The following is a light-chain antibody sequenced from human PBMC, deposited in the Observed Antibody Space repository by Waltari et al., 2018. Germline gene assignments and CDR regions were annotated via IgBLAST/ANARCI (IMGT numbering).Light chain of an antibody. V-gene: IGLV3-1*01. J-gene: IGLJ1*01. CDR2: QDS. CDR1: KLGDKY. Sequence: SYELTQPPSVSVSPGQTASITCSGDKLGDKYACWYQQKPGQSPVLVIYQDSTRPSGIPDLFSGSNAGNTATLTISGTQAMDEADYYCQAWDSSTAVFGTGTKVTVL. CDR3: QAWDSSTAV.